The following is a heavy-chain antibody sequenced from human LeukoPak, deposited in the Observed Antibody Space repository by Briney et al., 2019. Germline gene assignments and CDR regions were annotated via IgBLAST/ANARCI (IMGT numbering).Heavy chain of an antibody. D-gene: IGHD1-14*01. CDR3: ATGRGGTYSDHFEY. CDR2: FDPEDGES. J-gene: IGHJ4*01. CDR1: GYTLSEVS. V-gene: IGHV1-24*01. Sequence: ASVTVSYMVSGYTLSEVSMHWVRQAPGKGLEWMGGFDPEDGESIYAQYFQGRVIITEDTSTDTAYMDLRSLRSEDTAVYYCATGRGGTYSDHFEYWGQEPWSPSP.